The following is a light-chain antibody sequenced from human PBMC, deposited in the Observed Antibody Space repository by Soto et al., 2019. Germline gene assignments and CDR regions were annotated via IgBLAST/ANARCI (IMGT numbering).Light chain of an antibody. V-gene: IGKV4-1*01. J-gene: IGKJ4*01. CDR3: QQYHSPPLT. CDR1: QRVLYSSNDKNY. CDR2: WAS. Sequence: DIVMTQSPDSLAVSLGEGATINCKSSQRVLYSSNDKNYLAWYQQKSGQPPKLLIYWASIRESGVPDRFSGSGAGTDFTLTISRLQAEDVAVYYCQQYHSPPLTFGEGTKVEI.